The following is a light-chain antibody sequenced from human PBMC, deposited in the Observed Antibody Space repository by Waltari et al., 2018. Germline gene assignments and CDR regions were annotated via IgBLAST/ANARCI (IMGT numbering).Light chain of an antibody. V-gene: IGKV3-11*01. Sequence: EIVLTQSPVTLSLSAGERATLSCRASESVFNYLAWYQQKPGQSPRLLFYDTLTRATGIPARFSGSGSGTDFTLTISNQEAEDFALYYCQQGSILPLTFGGGTKVEIK. CDR1: ESVFNY. J-gene: IGKJ4*01. CDR3: QQGSILPLT. CDR2: DTL.